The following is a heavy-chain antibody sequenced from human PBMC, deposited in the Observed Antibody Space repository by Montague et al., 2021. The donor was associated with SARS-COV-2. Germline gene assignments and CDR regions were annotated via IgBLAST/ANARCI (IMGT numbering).Heavy chain of an antibody. Sequence: SLRLSCAVSGFTFSEYWMHWVRQAPGKGLEWVSRTNSDGRSTTYADSVKGRFTISRDNAKNMLYLQINSQRGEDTAVYYCVREVGLVVARTLGRLDPWGQGTLVTVS. V-gene: IGHV3-74*01. J-gene: IGHJ5*02. CDR2: TNSDGRST. D-gene: IGHD6-19*01. CDR3: VREVGLVVARTLGRLDP. CDR1: GFTFSEYW.